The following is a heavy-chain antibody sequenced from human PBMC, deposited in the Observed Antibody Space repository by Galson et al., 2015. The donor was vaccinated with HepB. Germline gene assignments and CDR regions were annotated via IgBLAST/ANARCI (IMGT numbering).Heavy chain of an antibody. CDR3: ARDEELYGDYGYYYYYYGMDV. J-gene: IGHJ6*02. V-gene: IGHV1-3*01. Sequence: SVKVSCKASGYTFTSYAMHWVRQAPGQRLEWMGWINAGNGNTKYSQKFQGRVTITRDTSASTAYMELSSLRSEDTAVYYCARDEELYGDYGYYYYYYGMDVWGQGTTVTVSS. CDR1: GYTFTSYA. CDR2: INAGNGNT. D-gene: IGHD4-17*01.